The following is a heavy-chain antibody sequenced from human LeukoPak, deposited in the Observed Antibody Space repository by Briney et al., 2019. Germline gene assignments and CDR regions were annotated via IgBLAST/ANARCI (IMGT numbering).Heavy chain of an antibody. V-gene: IGHV3-21*01. Sequence: GGSLRLSCAASGFSFSSYNMNWVRLTPGKGLEWVSSITSSSTYTFYADSVKGRFTISRDNAKNSLYLQMNSLRAEDTAVYYCARDFPDWDISESVYWGQGTLVTVSS. D-gene: IGHD1/OR15-1a*01. J-gene: IGHJ4*02. CDR3: ARDFPDWDISESVY. CDR2: ITSSSTYT. CDR1: GFSFSSYN.